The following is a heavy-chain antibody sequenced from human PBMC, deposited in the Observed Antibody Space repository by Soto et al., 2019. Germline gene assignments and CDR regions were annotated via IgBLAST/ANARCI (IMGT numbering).Heavy chain of an antibody. V-gene: IGHV3-21*01. CDR3: ARDYSSSHLGWFDP. CDR1: GFTFSSYS. D-gene: IGHD6-6*01. J-gene: IGHJ5*02. Sequence: PGGSLRLSCAASGFTFSSYSMNGVRQAPGKGLEWVSSISSSSSYIYYADSVNGRFTISRDNAKNSRYLQMNSLRAEDTAVYYCARDYSSSHLGWFDPWGQGTLVTVSS. CDR2: ISSSSSYI.